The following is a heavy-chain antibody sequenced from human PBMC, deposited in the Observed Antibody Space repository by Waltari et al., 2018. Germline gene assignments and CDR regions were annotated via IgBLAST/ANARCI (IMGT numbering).Heavy chain of an antibody. D-gene: IGHD4-17*01. CDR1: GFTFSRHA. CDR2: ISGSGSTT. J-gene: IGHJ5*02. V-gene: IGHV3-23*01. CDR3: SKDTVTTGGS. Sequence: EGQLLESGGALVQPRGSLRLSCAASGFTFSRHAMTWVRQASGKGPEWVSVISGSGSTTNYADSVKGRFTVSRDNSKNTLYLQMTSLRVDDTAIYYCSKDTVTTGGSWGQGTLVTVSS.